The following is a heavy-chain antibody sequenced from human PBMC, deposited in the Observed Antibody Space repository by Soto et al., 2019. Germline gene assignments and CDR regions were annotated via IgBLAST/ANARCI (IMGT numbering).Heavy chain of an antibody. CDR1: GYSFTSYW. CDR2: IYPGDSDT. V-gene: IGHV5-51*01. D-gene: IGHD6-13*01. Sequence: GESLKISCKGSGYSFTSYWIGWVRQMPGKGLEWMGIIYPGDSDTRYSPSFQGQVTISADKSISTAYRQWSSLKASDTARDYCARGGRSSSWYFDYWGQGTLVTVSS. J-gene: IGHJ4*02. CDR3: ARGGRSSSWYFDY.